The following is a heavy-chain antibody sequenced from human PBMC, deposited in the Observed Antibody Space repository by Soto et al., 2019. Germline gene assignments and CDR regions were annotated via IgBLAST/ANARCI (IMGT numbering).Heavy chain of an antibody. CDR2: IIPIFGTA. J-gene: IGHJ6*02. CDR1: GGTFSSYA. D-gene: IGHD5-12*01. CDR3: ARDYTRTRDGYNNGYYYYYGMDV. Sequence: ASVKVSCKASGGTFSSYAISWVRQAPGQGLEWMGGIIPIFGTANYAQKFQGRVTITADESTSTAYMELSSLRSEDTAVYYCARDYTRTRDGYNNGYYYYYGMDVWGQGTTVTVSS. V-gene: IGHV1-69*13.